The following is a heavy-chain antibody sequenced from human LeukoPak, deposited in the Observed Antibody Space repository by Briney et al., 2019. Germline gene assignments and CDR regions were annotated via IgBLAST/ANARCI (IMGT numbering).Heavy chain of an antibody. CDR2: ISPSGGST. D-gene: IGHD3-10*01. Sequence: ASVKVSCKAFGYTFTSNYMHWVRQAPGQGPEWMGVISPSGGSTTYAQKFQGRVTLTRDMSTSTDYLELSSLRSEDTAVYYCARACGSGGESGYWFDPWGQGTLVTVSS. CDR3: ARACGSGGESGYWFDP. J-gene: IGHJ5*02. V-gene: IGHV1-46*01. CDR1: GYTFTSNY.